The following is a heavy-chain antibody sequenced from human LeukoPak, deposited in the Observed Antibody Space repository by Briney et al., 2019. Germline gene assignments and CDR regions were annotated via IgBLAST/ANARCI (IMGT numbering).Heavy chain of an antibody. V-gene: IGHV3-30*02. J-gene: IGHJ4*02. D-gene: IGHD3-3*01. CDR1: GFTFSSYG. Sequence: PGGSLRLSCAAPGFTFSSYGMHWVRQAPGKGLEWVAFIRYDGSNKYYADSVKGRFTISRDNSKNTLYLQMNSLRAEDTAVYYCAKGVLLEWFPYYFDYWGQGTLVTVSS. CDR3: AKGVLLEWFPYYFDY. CDR2: IRYDGSNK.